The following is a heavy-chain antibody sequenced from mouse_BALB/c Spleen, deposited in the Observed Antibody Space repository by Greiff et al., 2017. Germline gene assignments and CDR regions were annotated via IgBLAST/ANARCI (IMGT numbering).Heavy chain of an antibody. Sequence: VQLQQSGPELVKPGASVKMSCKASGYTFTSYVMHWVKQKPGQGLEWIGYINPYNDGTKYNEKFKGKATLTSDKSSSTAYMELSSLTSEDSAVYYCSSHYDGYWYFDVWGEGTTVTVSA. D-gene: IGHD1-2*01. CDR1: GYTFTSYV. J-gene: IGHJ1*01. CDR3: SSHYDGYWYFDV. V-gene: IGHV1-14*01. CDR2: INPYNDGT.